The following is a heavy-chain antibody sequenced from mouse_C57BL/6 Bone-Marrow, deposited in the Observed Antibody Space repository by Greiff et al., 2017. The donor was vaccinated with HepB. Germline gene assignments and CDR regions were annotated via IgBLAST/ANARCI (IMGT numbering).Heavy chain of an antibody. CDR2: ISDGGSYT. D-gene: IGHD1-1*01. Sequence: EVQLVESGGGLVKPGGSLKLSCAASGFTFSSYAMSWVRQTPEKRLEWVATISDGGSYTYYPDNVKGRFTISRDNAKNNLYLQMSHLKSEDTAMYYCARASYYYGSSHWYFDVWGTGTTVTVSS. J-gene: IGHJ1*03. CDR3: ARASYYYGSSHWYFDV. CDR1: GFTFSSYA. V-gene: IGHV5-4*01.